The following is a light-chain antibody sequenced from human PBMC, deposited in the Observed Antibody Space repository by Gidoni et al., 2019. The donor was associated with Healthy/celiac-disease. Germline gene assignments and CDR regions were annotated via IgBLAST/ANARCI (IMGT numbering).Light chain of an antibody. CDR1: QSVSSSY. CDR3: QQYGSSPPLT. CDR2: GAS. V-gene: IGKV3-20*01. Sequence: EIVLTQSPGTLSLSPGERATLSCRASQSVSSSYLAWYQQKPGQAPRLLIYGASSRATGIPYRVSGSGSGTDFTLTISRLEPEDFAVYDCQQYGSSPPLTFGGGTKVEIK. J-gene: IGKJ4*01.